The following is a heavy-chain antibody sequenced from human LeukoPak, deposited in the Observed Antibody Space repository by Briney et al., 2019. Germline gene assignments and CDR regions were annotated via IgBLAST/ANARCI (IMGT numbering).Heavy chain of an antibody. CDR1: GFTFSSYS. Sequence: PGGSLRLSCAASGFTFSSYSMNWVRQAPGKGLEWVSSISSSSSYIYYADSVKGRLTISRDNAKNSLYLQMNSLRAEDTAVYYCAGPISGRYCSGGSCPNWFDPWGQGTLVTVSS. V-gene: IGHV3-21*01. CDR2: ISSSSSYI. D-gene: IGHD2-15*01. J-gene: IGHJ5*02. CDR3: AGPISGRYCSGGSCPNWFDP.